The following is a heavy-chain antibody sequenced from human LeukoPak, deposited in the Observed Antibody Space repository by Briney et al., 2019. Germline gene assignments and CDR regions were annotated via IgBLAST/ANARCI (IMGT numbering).Heavy chain of an antibody. Sequence: GGSLRLSCAASGFTFGTFAMTWVRQTPGKGLEWVSAITDSGGSTNSADSVSGRFTISRDNSKNTLYLQMDSLRAEDTAIYYCAKAKPYSSSWYWDYWGQGTLVTVSS. D-gene: IGHD6-13*01. J-gene: IGHJ4*02. CDR1: GFTFGTFA. V-gene: IGHV3-23*01. CDR2: ITDSGGST. CDR3: AKAKPYSSSWYWDY.